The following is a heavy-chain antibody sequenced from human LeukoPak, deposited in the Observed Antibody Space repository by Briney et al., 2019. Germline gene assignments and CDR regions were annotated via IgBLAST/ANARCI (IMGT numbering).Heavy chain of an antibody. J-gene: IGHJ5*01. CDR2: IESNGLT. CDR3: AKAATYFYGSVTYDWFES. V-gene: IGHV3-74*01. Sequence: GGSLRLSCAASGFTFSSYNMNWFRQIPGKGLMWVSRIESNGLTLYADSVRDRFTISRDNGNNTIYLQMNSLRVDHTAIYYCAKAATYFYGSVTYDWFESWGQGTLVTVSS. CDR1: GFTFSSYN. D-gene: IGHD3-10*01.